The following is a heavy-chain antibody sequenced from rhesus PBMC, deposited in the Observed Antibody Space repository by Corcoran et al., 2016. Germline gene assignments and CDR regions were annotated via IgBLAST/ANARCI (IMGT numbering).Heavy chain of an antibody. D-gene: IGHD3-3*01. V-gene: IGHV4S14*01. CDR3: ASGPNFWTGQTIFSFDY. CDR1: GGSISGYYY. CDR2: IYGSGGSN. J-gene: IGHJ4*01. Sequence: QVQLQESGPGVVKPSETLSLTCAVSGGSISGYYYWSWIRQPPGKGLEWIGSIYGSGGSNYLNPSLKGRVTLSVDTSKNQFSLKLSSVTAADTAVYYCASGPNFWTGQTIFSFDYWGQGVLVTVSS.